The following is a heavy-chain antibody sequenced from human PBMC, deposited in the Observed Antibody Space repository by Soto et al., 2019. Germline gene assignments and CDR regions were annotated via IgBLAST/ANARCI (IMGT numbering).Heavy chain of an antibody. CDR2: IYYSGST. CDR1: GGSISSGGYY. D-gene: IGHD5-18*01. J-gene: IGHJ5*02. Sequence: QVQLQESGPGLVKPSQTLSLTCTVSGGSISSGGYYWSWIRQHPGKGLEWIGYIYYSGSTNYNPSLKSRVTISVDTSKNQFSLKLSSVTAADTAVYYCARSLRGYSYGYSPGWFDPWGQGTLVTVSS. V-gene: IGHV4-31*03. CDR3: ARSLRGYSYGYSPGWFDP.